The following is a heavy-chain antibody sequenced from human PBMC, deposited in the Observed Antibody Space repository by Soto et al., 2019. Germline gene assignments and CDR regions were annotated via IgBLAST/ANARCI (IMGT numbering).Heavy chain of an antibody. V-gene: IGHV4-30-2*01. CDR1: GGSISSGGYS. CDR3: ARVGGVLWFGESQFDP. CDR2: IYHSGST. J-gene: IGHJ5*02. Sequence: TSETLSLTCAVSGGSISSGGYSWSWIRQPPGKGLEWIGYIYHSGSTYYNPSLKSRVTISVDRSKNQFSLKLSSVTAADTAVYYCARVGGVLWFGESQFDPWGQGTLVTVSS. D-gene: IGHD3-10*01.